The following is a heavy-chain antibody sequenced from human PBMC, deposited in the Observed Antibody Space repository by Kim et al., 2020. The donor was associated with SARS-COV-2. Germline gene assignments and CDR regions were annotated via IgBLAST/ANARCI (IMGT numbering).Heavy chain of an antibody. V-gene: IGHV3-30*18. Sequence: GGSLRLSCAASGFTFSSYGMHWVRQAPGKGLEWVAVISYDGSNKYYADSVKGRFTISRDNSKNTLYLQMNSLRAEDTAVYYCAKDRWDEGAGTYYFDYWGQGTLVTVSS. CDR2: ISYDGSNK. D-gene: IGHD1-26*01. CDR1: GFTFSSYG. CDR3: AKDRWDEGAGTYYFDY. J-gene: IGHJ4*02.